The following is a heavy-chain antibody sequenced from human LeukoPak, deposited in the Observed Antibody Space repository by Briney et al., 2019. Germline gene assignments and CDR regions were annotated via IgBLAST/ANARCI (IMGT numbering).Heavy chain of an antibody. CDR3: ARLVVGATDAFDI. CDR2: INPNSGGT. V-gene: IGHV1-2*06. D-gene: IGHD1-26*01. Sequence: ASVKVSCKASGYTFTDYYMHWVRQAPGQGLEWMGRINPNSGGTNYAQKFQGRVTMTRDTSISTAYMELSRLRSDDTAVYYCARLVVGATDAFDIWGQGTMVTVSS. CDR1: GYTFTDYY. J-gene: IGHJ3*02.